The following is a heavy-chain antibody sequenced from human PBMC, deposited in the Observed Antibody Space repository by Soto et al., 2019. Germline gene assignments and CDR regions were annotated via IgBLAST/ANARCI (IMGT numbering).Heavy chain of an antibody. Sequence: SETLSLTCAVYGGTFSGFDWSWIRQPPGKGLEWIGEINHSGTTNYNPSLKSRVTISVDTSRNHFSLKVSSVTAADTAVYYCARAPRGQYCGSETYYNRWFDPWGQGALVTVSS. V-gene: IGHV4-34*01. CDR3: ARAPRGQYCGSETYYNRWFDP. CDR1: GGTFSGFD. CDR2: INHSGTT. J-gene: IGHJ5*02. D-gene: IGHD3-10*01.